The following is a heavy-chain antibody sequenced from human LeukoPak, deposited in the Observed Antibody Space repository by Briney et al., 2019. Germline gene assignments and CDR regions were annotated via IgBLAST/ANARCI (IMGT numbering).Heavy chain of an antibody. Sequence: GGSLRLSCAASGFTFSSYAMSWVRQAPGKGLEWVSVISGSGGSTYYADSVKGRFTISRDNSKNTLYLQMNSLRAEDTAVYYCAKYSNYGSYFDYWGQGTLVTVSS. V-gene: IGHV3-23*01. CDR3: AKYSNYGSYFDY. CDR2: ISGSGGST. D-gene: IGHD4-11*01. J-gene: IGHJ4*02. CDR1: GFTFSSYA.